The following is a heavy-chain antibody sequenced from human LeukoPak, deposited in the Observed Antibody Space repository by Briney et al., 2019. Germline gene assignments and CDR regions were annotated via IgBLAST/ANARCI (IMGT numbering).Heavy chain of an antibody. D-gene: IGHD3-22*01. J-gene: IGHJ5*02. CDR1: GYTLTNFG. Sequence: ASVKVSCKASGYTLTNFGISWVRQAPGQGLEWMGWISAYNGNTKYPQKLQGRVTMTTDTSTSTAYMELRSLRSDDTAVYYCARTYYYDSSGYYYGHWFDPWGQGTLVTVSS. V-gene: IGHV1-18*01. CDR2: ISAYNGNT. CDR3: ARTYYYDSSGYYYGHWFDP.